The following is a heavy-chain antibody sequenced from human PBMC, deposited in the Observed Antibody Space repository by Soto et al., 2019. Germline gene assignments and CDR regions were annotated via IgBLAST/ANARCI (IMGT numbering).Heavy chain of an antibody. Sequence: SLVKGSCKAFGDTYSRYAISWVRQAPGKGLEWMGGIIPIFGTANYAQKFQGRVTITADESTSTAYMELSSLRSEDTAVYYCARRTVVVTAAMSDYYYHYGMDVWGQGTTVTVSS. J-gene: IGHJ6*02. CDR2: IIPIFGTA. D-gene: IGHD2-2*01. CDR1: GDTYSRYA. CDR3: ARRTVVVTAAMSDYYYHYGMDV. V-gene: IGHV1-69*13.